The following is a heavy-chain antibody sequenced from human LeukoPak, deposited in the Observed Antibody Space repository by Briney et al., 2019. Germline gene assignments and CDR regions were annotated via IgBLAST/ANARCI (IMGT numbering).Heavy chain of an antibody. D-gene: IGHD6-13*01. CDR3: ARDTYFGAGIAAAEVDP. CDR2: INPSGGST. CDR1: GYTFTSYY. J-gene: IGHJ5*02. V-gene: IGHV1-46*01. Sequence: ASVKVSCKASGYTFTSYYMHWVRQAPGQGLEWMGIINPSGGSTSYAQKFQGRVTMTRDTSTSTVYMELSSLRSEDTAVYYCARDTYFGAGIAAAEVDPWGQGTLVTVSS.